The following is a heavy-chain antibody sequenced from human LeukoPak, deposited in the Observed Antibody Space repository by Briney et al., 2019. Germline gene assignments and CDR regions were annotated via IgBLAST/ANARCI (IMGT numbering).Heavy chain of an antibody. CDR3: ARRENDY. CDR1: GYTFTGYY. J-gene: IGHJ4*02. CDR2: INPNSGDT. V-gene: IGHV1-2*02. Sequence: ASVKVSCKASGYTFTGYYIHWVRQAPGQGLEWMGWINPNSGDTNYAPKFQGRVTMTRDTSISTACMELSRLRSDDTAVYYCARRENDYWGQGTLVTVSS.